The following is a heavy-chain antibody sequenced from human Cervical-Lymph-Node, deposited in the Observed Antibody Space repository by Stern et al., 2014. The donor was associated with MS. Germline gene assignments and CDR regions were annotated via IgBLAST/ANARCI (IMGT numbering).Heavy chain of an antibody. CDR2: ISGSGGDT. CDR3: AKDYGGGRLDFDS. Sequence: EMQLVESGGGLVQPGGPLRLSCAASGFTFSSYAVNWVRQAPGKALEWVSTISGSGGDTYYADSVKGRFTISRDNSKNTLYLQMNTLRAEDTAIYYCAKDYGGGRLDFDSWGQGTLVTVSS. V-gene: IGHV3-23*04. CDR1: GFTFSSYA. D-gene: IGHD6-25*01. J-gene: IGHJ4*02.